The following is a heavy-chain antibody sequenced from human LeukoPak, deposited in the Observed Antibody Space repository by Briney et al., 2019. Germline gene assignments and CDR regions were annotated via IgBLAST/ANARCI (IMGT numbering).Heavy chain of an antibody. J-gene: IGHJ4*02. CDR3: AKMGGYVDY. CDR2: ITGSGYNT. CDR1: GFTFSNSG. D-gene: IGHD3-16*01. Sequence: PGGSLRLSCAASGFTFSNSGMGWVRQAPGKGLEWVSAITGSGYNTFYADSVKGRFTISRDNSKNTLYLQMSSLRAEDTAVYYCAKMGGYVDYWGQGTLVTVSS. V-gene: IGHV3-23*01.